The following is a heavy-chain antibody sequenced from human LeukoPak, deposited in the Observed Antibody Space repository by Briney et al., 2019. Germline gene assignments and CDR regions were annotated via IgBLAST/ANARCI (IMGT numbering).Heavy chain of an antibody. CDR3: ARRNDFDI. CDR2: IYSSETT. Sequence: SETLSLTCTVSGGSFSSYYWSWIRQPPGKGLEWIGYIYSSETTEYKPSLKSRVTISADTSKNQFSLKLTSVTAADTAIYYCARRNDFDIWGQGTMVTVSS. CDR1: GGSFSSYY. J-gene: IGHJ3*02. V-gene: IGHV4-4*08.